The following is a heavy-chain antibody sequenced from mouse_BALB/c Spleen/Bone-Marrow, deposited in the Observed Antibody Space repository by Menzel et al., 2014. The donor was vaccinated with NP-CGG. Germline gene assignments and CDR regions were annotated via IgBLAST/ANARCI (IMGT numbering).Heavy chain of an antibody. J-gene: IGHJ2*01. CDR3: ARSPNYGYYSDY. Sequence: EVQLQQSGPELVKPGASVKISCKASGYSFTDYIMLWVKQSHGKSLEWIGNINPYYGSTSYNLKFKGKATLTVDKSSSTAYMQLNSLTSEDSAVYYCARSPNYGYYSDYWGQGTTLTVSS. CDR1: GYSFTDYI. D-gene: IGHD2-2*01. V-gene: IGHV1-39*01. CDR2: INPYYGST.